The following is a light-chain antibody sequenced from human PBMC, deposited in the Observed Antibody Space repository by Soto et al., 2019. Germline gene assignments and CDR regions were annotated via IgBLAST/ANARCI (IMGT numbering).Light chain of an antibody. J-gene: IGLJ2*01. CDR3: QTWDTGIRV. CDR2: LNSDGSH. V-gene: IGLV4-69*01. CDR1: SGHSNYA. Sequence: QSVLTQSPSASASLGASVKLTCTLSSGHSNYAIAWHQQQPEKGPRYLMKLNSDGSHSKGDGIPDRFSGSRSGAERYLTISSLQSEDEADYYCQTWDTGIRVFGGGTQLTVL.